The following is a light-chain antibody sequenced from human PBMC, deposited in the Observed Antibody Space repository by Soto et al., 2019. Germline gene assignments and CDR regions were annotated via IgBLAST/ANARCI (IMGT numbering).Light chain of an antibody. Sequence: EIVLTESPATLSLSPGERATLSCRASQSVSSSYLAWYQQKPGQAPRLLIYGASSRATGIPDRFSGSGSGTDFTLTISRLEPEDSASYCCQQSYNFPRTFGQGTKVHIK. CDR2: GAS. CDR1: QSVSSSY. CDR3: QQSYNFPRT. J-gene: IGKJ1*01. V-gene: IGKV3D-20*02.